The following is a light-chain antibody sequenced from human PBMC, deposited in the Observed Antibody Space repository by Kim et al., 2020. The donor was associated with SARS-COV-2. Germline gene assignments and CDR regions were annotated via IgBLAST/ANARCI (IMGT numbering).Light chain of an antibody. V-gene: IGKV3-15*01. Sequence: EIVMTQSPATLSVSPGERATLSCRASQSVSSNLAWYQQKPGQVPRLLIYGASTRATGIPARFSGSGSGTEFTLTISSLQSEDFAVYYCQQYNNWPPMYTFGQGTKLEI. CDR1: QSVSSN. CDR2: GAS. CDR3: QQYNNWPPMYT. J-gene: IGKJ2*01.